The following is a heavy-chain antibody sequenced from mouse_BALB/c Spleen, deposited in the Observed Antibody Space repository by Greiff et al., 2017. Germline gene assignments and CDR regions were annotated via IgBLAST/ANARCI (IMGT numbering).Heavy chain of an antibody. V-gene: IGHV5-4*02. CDR2: ISDGGSYT. Sequence: DVMLVESGGGLVKPGGSLKLSCAASGFTFSDYYMYWVRQTPEKRLEWVATISDGGSYTYYPDSVKGRFTISRDNAKNNLYLQMSSLKSEDTAMYYCAREKDSSGYHYAMDYWGQGTSVTVSS. D-gene: IGHD3-2*01. CDR1: GFTFSDYY. J-gene: IGHJ4*01. CDR3: AREKDSSGYHYAMDY.